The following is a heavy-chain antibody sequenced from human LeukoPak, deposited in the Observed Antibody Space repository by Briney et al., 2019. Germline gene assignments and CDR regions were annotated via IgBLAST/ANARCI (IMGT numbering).Heavy chain of an antibody. J-gene: IGHJ4*02. Sequence: SVKVSCKASGGTFSSYAISWVRQAPGQGLEWMGGIIPIFGTANYAQKFQGRVTITADESTSTAYMELSSLRSEDTAVYYCARPARARLGELLDYWGQGTLVTVSS. CDR2: IIPIFGTA. CDR1: GGTFSSYA. D-gene: IGHD3-16*01. V-gene: IGHV1-69*13. CDR3: ARPARARLGELLDY.